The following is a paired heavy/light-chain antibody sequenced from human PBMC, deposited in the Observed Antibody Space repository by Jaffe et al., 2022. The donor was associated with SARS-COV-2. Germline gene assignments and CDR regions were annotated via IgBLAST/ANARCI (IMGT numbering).Light chain of an antibody. Sequence: QSALTQPASVSGSPGQSITISCTGSSSDVGFYNHVSWYQQYPGKAPKVMIYDVSNRPSGVSNRFSGSKSGNTASLTISGLQAEDEADYYCNSHATGTTYIFGTGTKVSVL. CDR3: NSHATGTTYI. CDR1: SSDVGFYNH. V-gene: IGLV2-14*01. J-gene: IGLJ1*01. CDR2: DVS.
Heavy chain of an antibody. J-gene: IGHJ4*02. Sequence: QVQMVQSGAEVKQPGASVRVSCKASGYTFTDYYMHWVRQAPGQGPEWMGAIDPRNGDTFYAQNFRGRVTMTRDTSTSTVYMELSSLGSEDTAVYHCAREAGPGSTWYFDYWGQGTLVTASS. D-gene: IGHD6-13*01. V-gene: IGHV1-46*01. CDR1: GYTFTDYY. CDR2: IDPRNGDT. CDR3: AREAGPGSTWYFDY.